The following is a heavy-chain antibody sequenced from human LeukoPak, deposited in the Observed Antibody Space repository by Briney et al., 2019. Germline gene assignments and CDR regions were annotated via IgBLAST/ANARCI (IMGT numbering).Heavy chain of an antibody. V-gene: IGHV1-18*01. CDR1: GYTFTSYG. D-gene: IGHD5-18*01. CDR2: ISAYNGNT. J-gene: IGHJ4*02. Sequence: ASVKVSCKASGYTFTSYGISWVRQAPGQGLEGMGWISAYNGNTNYAQKLQGRVTMTTDTSTSTAYMELRSLRSDDTAVYYCARLGYSYGLYYFDYWGQGTLVTVSS. CDR3: ARLGYSYGLYYFDY.